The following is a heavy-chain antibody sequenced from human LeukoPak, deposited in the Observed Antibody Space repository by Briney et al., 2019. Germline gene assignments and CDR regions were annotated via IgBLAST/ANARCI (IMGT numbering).Heavy chain of an antibody. CDR1: GFTFSSYG. CDR2: ISYDGSNK. Sequence: GRSLRLFCAASGFTFSSYGMHWGRQAPGKGLEWVAVISYDGSNKYYADSVKGRFTISRDNSKNTLYLQMNSLRAEDTAVYYCAKDLGSSWPSFDYWGQGTLVTVSS. CDR3: AKDLGSSWPSFDY. J-gene: IGHJ4*02. V-gene: IGHV3-30*18. D-gene: IGHD6-13*01.